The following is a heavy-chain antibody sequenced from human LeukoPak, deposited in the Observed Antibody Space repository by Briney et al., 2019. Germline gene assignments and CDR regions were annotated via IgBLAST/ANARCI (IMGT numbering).Heavy chain of an antibody. CDR2: INPNFGNT. Sequence: ASVKVSCKASGYTFTGYYMHWVRQAPGHGLEWMGWINPNFGNTNYAQKFQGRVTMTRDTSISTAYMELSRLRSDDTAVCYCARAHGLGAAGYYFDYWGQGTLVTVSS. V-gene: IGHV1-2*02. J-gene: IGHJ4*02. D-gene: IGHD6-13*01. CDR3: ARAHGLGAAGYYFDY. CDR1: GYTFTGYY.